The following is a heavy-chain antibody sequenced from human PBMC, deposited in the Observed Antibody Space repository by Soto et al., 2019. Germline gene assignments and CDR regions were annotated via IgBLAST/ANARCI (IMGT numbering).Heavy chain of an antibody. CDR2: IDYSWNT. V-gene: IGHV4-39*02. D-gene: IGHD2-2*02. J-gene: IGHJ6*02. CDR1: GGSISSWSYY. Sequence: PSETLSLTCTVSGGSISSWSYYWGWIRQPPGKGLEEIGSIDYSWNTYYDPSLQSRVTISVDNSKNTLYLQMNSLRAEDTAVYYCAKDVSSRYQLLYEVWNYYGMDVWGQGTTVTVSS. CDR3: AKDVSSRYQLLYEVWNYYGMDV.